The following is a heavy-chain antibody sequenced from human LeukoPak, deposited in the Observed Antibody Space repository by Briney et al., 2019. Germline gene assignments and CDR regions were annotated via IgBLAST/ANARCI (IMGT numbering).Heavy chain of an antibody. CDR2: ISGSGGST. Sequence: GASLRLSCAASGFTFSSYAMSWVRQAPRKGLEWVSAISGSGGSTYYADSVKGRFTISRDNSKNTLYLQMNSLRAEDTAVYYCACPITIFGVVAPYGMDVWGQGTTVTVSS. V-gene: IGHV3-23*01. D-gene: IGHD3-3*01. J-gene: IGHJ6*02. CDR1: GFTFSSYA. CDR3: ACPITIFGVVAPYGMDV.